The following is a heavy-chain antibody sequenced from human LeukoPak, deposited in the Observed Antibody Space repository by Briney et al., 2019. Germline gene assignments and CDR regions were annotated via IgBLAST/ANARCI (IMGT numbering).Heavy chain of an antibody. CDR2: IYYSGST. CDR3: ARHLNNCGDDCYIFDY. D-gene: IGHD2-21*01. Sequence: PSETLSLTCSVSGGSISSYYGSWLRQPPGKGLEWIGYIYYSGSTDYNPSLKSRVTISVDRSTNQFSLRLSSVTAADTAVYYCARHLNNCGDDCYIFDYWGQGTLVTVSS. V-gene: IGHV4-59*08. J-gene: IGHJ4*02. CDR1: GGSISSYY.